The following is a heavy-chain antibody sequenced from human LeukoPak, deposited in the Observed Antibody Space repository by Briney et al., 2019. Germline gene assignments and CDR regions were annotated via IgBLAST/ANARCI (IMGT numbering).Heavy chain of an antibody. CDR2: INHSGST. V-gene: IGHV4-34*01. Sequence: SETLSLTCAVYGGSFSGYYWSWIRQPPGKGLEWIGEINHSGSTNYNPSLKSRVTISVDTSKNQFSLKLSSVTAADTAVYYCARGPSSSSHYFDYWGQGTLVTVSS. J-gene: IGHJ4*02. D-gene: IGHD6-6*01. CDR3: ARGPSSSSHYFDY. CDR1: GGSFSGYY.